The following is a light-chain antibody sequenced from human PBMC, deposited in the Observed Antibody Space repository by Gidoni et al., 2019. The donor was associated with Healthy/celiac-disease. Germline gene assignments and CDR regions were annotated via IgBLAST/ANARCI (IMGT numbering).Light chain of an antibody. J-gene: IGKJ1*01. CDR1: QSVSSSY. CDR3: QQYGSSPKRT. V-gene: IGKV3-20*01. Sequence: EIVLTQSPGTLSLSPGERATLSCRASQSVSSSYLAWYPQKPGQAPRPIIYGASSRATGIPDRVSGSGSGTDFTLTISRLEPEDFAVYYCQQYGSSPKRTFGQGTKVEIK. CDR2: GAS.